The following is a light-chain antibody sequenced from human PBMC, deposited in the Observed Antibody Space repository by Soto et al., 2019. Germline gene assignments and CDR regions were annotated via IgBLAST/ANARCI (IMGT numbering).Light chain of an antibody. Sequence: DIQMTQSPSTLSASVGDRVTITCRASQSISSWFAWYQQKPGKAPKLLIYKAASLESGVPSRFSGSGPGTEFTLTISSVQPDDFATYYCQQYNSYSYTFGQGTKLESK. CDR2: KAA. V-gene: IGKV1-5*03. J-gene: IGKJ2*01. CDR1: QSISSW. CDR3: QQYNSYSYT.